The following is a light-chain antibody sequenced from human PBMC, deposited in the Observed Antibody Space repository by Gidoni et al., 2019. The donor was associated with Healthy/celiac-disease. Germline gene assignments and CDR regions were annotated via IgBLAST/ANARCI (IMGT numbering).Light chain of an antibody. CDR3: QSYDSSLSGPL. V-gene: IGLV1-40*01. CDR2: GNS. Sequence: QSVLTQPPSVSGAPGQRVTISCTGSRSNIGAGHDVHWYQQLPGTAPKLLIYGNSNRPSGVPDRFSGSKSGTSASLAITGRQAEDEADYYCQSYDSSLSGPLFGGGTKLTVL. CDR1: RSNIGAGHD. J-gene: IGLJ2*01.